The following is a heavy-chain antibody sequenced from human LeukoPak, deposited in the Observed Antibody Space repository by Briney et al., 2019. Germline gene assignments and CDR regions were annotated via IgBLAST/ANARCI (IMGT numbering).Heavy chain of an antibody. V-gene: IGHV3-23*01. CDR3: ASRAPYYYRPRIDY. D-gene: IGHD3-10*01. CDR2: ISGSGGST. CDR1: GFPFRIYA. J-gene: IGHJ4*02. Sequence: GGSLTLSCAVCGFPFRIYALRWDRQAPGKGLEWVSAISGSGGSTYYADSVKGRFTISRDNSKNTLYLQMNSLRAEDTAVYYCASRAPYYYRPRIDYWGQGTLVTVSS.